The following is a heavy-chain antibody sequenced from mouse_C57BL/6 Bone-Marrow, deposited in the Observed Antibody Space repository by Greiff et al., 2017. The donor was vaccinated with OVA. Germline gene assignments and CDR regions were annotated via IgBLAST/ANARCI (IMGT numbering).Heavy chain of an antibody. CDR2: ISSGSSTI. Sequence: EVQLVESGGGLVKPGGSLKLSCAASGFTFSDYGMHWVRQAPEKGLEWVGYISSGSSTIYYADTVTGRITLSRDKAEDILFLQMTSVGSEDTAMYYCARGDYDWYFDVGGTGTTVTVSS. D-gene: IGHD2-4*01. V-gene: IGHV5-17*01. J-gene: IGHJ1*03. CDR3: ARGDYDWYFDV. CDR1: GFTFSDYG.